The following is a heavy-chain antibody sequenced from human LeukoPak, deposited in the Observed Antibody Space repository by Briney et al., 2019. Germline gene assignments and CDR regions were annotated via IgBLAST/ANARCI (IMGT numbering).Heavy chain of an antibody. CDR2: ISAYNGNT. D-gene: IGHD3-16*02. V-gene: IGHV1-18*01. CDR3: ARGGLMITFGGIIEFDY. J-gene: IGHJ4*02. CDR1: GGTFSSYA. Sequence: ASVKVSCKASGGTFSSYAISWVRQAPGQGLEWMGWISAYNGNTNYAQKLQGRVTMTTDTSTSTAYMGLRSLRSDDTAVYYCARGGLMITFGGIIEFDYWGQGTLVTVSS.